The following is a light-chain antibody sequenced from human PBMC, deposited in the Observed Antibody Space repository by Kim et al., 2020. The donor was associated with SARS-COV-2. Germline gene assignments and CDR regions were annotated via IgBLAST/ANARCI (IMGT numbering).Light chain of an antibody. CDR1: QAINTY. Sequence: DIQMTQSPSSLSASVGDDLTITCRASQAINTYLNWYQQKSGQVPKLLISGAYTLQTGVPSRFSGGGFGTDFTLTIYSLQLEDFATYYCQQSFDSAPTFGGGTKVDIK. CDR3: QQSFDSAPT. V-gene: IGKV1-39*01. J-gene: IGKJ4*01. CDR2: GAY.